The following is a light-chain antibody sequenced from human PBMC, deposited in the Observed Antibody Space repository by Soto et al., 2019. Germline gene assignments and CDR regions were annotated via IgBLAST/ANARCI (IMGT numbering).Light chain of an antibody. CDR2: GAS. J-gene: IGKJ2*01. Sequence: EIVMTQSPATLSVSPGERATLSCRASQSLSSNLAWYQQKPGQAPRLLIYGASTRATGVPARFSGSGSGTEFTLTISSLQSEDFAVYYCQQYNYWPLFGQGTKVDIK. CDR3: QQYNYWPL. V-gene: IGKV3-15*01. CDR1: QSLSSN.